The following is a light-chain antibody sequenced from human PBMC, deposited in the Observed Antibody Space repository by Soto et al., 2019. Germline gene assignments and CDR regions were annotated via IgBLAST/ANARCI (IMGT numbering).Light chain of an antibody. J-gene: IGKJ1*01. CDR1: QSVRSN. CDR2: GAS. V-gene: IGKV3-15*01. CDR3: QQYSNWPPGT. Sequence: EIVMTQYPATLSVSPGERATVSCRASQSVRSNLAWYQQKPGQAPRLLTYGASTRATGIPARFSGSGSGTEFTLTISSLQSEDFAVYYCQQYSNWPPGTFGQGSKVDI.